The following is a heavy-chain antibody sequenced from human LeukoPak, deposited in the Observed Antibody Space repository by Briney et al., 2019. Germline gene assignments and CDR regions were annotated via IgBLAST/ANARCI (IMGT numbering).Heavy chain of an antibody. CDR2: IIPIFNIT. V-gene: IGHV1-69*13. D-gene: IGHD5-18*01. CDR3: ARGHSGMTVMVNLGY. J-gene: IGHJ4*02. CDR1: GGTFSFYA. Sequence: SVKVSCKASGGTFSFYAISWVRQAPGQGLEWMGGIIPIFNITNYAQKLLGRVTLTADESTSTAYMELSILRSEDTAVYYCARGHSGMTVMVNLGYWGQGTLVTVSS.